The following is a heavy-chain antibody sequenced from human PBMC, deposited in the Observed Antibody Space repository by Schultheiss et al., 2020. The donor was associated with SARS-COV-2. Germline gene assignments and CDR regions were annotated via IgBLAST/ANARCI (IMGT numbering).Heavy chain of an antibody. Sequence: GGSLRLSCAASGFTFSSYAMSWVRQAPGKGLEWVSRINSDGSSTSYADSVKGRFTISRDNAKNTLYLQMNSLRAGDTAVYYCARSSGVPAALFDYWGQGTLVTVSS. D-gene: IGHD2-2*01. J-gene: IGHJ4*02. V-gene: IGHV3-74*01. CDR1: GFTFSSYA. CDR2: INSDGSST. CDR3: ARSSGVPAALFDY.